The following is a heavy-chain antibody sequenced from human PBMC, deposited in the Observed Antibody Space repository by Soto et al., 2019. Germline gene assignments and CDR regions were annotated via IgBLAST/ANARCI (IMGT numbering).Heavy chain of an antibody. CDR3: AKDRTVAARNFDY. Sequence: PGGSLRLSCAASGFAFSNYAMHWVRQAPGKGLEWVSSISTSIDATYYADSVKGRFTISRDDSKNTLYLQMNSLRAEDSAVYYCAKDRTVAARNFDYWAREPRSPSPQ. J-gene: IGHJ4*02. D-gene: IGHD6-6*01. V-gene: IGHV3-23*01. CDR2: ISTSIDAT. CDR1: GFAFSNYA.